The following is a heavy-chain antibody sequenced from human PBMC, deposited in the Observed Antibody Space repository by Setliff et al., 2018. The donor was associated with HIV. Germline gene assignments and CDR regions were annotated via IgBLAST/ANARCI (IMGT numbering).Heavy chain of an antibody. J-gene: IGHJ6*03. CDR3: ARGYNHPDYYYYYYMDV. D-gene: IGHD1-20*01. Sequence: TSETLSLTCSVSGGSISSSSYYWGWIRQPPGKGLEWIGSIYYSGSTNYNPSLKSRVTISVDTSKNQFSLKLSSVTAADTAVYYCARGYNHPDYYYYYYMDVWGKGTTVTVSS. CDR1: GGSISSSSYY. CDR2: IYYSGST. V-gene: IGHV4-39*07.